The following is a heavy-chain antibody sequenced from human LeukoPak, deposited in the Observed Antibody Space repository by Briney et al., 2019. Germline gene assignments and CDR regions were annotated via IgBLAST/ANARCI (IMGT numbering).Heavy chain of an antibody. J-gene: IGHJ4*02. Sequence: PGGSLRLSCAASGFTFSSYSMNWVRQAPGKGLEWVSYITTSSNSIYADSVKGRFTISRDNAKSSLYLQMNSLRAEDTAVYYCARDNGFWASPPDYWGQGTLVTVSS. CDR2: ITTSSNSI. CDR1: GFTFSSYS. V-gene: IGHV3-48*01. D-gene: IGHD7-27*01. CDR3: ARDNGFWASPPDY.